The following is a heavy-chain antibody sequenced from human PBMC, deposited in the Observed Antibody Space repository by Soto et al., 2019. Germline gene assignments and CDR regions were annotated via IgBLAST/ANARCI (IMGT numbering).Heavy chain of an antibody. V-gene: IGHV1-2*02. Sequence: ASVKVSCKASGYTFTSYYIHWVRQAPGQGLEWMGWINPITGGTNYAPKFQGRVTITRDTSITTAYMELSRLRSDDTAVYYCARNYYDSSDRDYLDYWGQGTPVTVSS. CDR1: GYTFTSYY. CDR3: ARNYYDSSDRDYLDY. J-gene: IGHJ4*02. D-gene: IGHD3-22*01. CDR2: INPITGGT.